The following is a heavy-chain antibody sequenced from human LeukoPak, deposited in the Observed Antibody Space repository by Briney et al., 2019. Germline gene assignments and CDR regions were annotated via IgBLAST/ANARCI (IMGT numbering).Heavy chain of an antibody. D-gene: IGHD1-1*01. V-gene: IGHV3-30*02. CDR1: GFTFSSYG. Sequence: GGSLRLSCAASGFTFSSYGMHWVRQAPGKGLEWVAFIRYDGSNKYYADSVKGRFTISRDNSKSTLYLQMNSLRAEDTAVYYCAKRRYSLYGMDVWGQGTTVTVSS. CDR3: AKRRYSLYGMDV. CDR2: IRYDGSNK. J-gene: IGHJ6*02.